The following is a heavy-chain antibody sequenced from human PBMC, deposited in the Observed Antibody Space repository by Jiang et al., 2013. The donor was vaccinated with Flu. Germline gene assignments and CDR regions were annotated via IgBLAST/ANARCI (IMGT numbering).Heavy chain of an antibody. CDR1: GASISNSNFY. Sequence: GSGLVKPSETLSLTCTISGASISNSNFYWGWVRQPPGKGLEWIGSIHYTGSTYYNPSLKSRVTISVDTSKNQFSLRLSSVTAADTAVYYCARARMRVLTTITYYFDSWGLGTLVTVSS. D-gene: IGHD2-21*02. CDR2: IHYTGST. J-gene: IGHJ4*02. CDR3: ARARMRVLTTITYYFDS. V-gene: IGHV4-39*07.